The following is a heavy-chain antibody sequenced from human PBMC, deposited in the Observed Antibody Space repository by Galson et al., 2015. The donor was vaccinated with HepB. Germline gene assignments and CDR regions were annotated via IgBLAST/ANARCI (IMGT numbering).Heavy chain of an antibody. CDR2: IYYSGST. D-gene: IGHD5-12*01. J-gene: IGHJ4*02. V-gene: IGHV4-39*01. CDR1: GGSISSSSYY. Sequence: SETLSLTCTVSGGSISSSSYYWGWIRQPPGKGLEWIGSIYYSGSTYYNPSLKSRVTISVDTSKNQFSLKLSSVTAADTTVYYCARHSEYSGYVINWGQGTLVTVSS. CDR3: ARHSEYSGYVIN.